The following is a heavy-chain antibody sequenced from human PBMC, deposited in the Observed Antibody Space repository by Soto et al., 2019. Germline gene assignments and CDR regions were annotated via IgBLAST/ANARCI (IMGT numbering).Heavy chain of an antibody. V-gene: IGHV3-23*01. Sequence: EVQLLESGGGLVQPGGSLRLSCAASGFTFSSYAMSWVRQAPGKGLEWVSAISGSGGSTYYADSVKGRFTISRDNSKNTLYLQMNSLRAEDTAVYYCAKDYEYSSSSGRLAGFDYWGQGTLVTVSS. D-gene: IGHD6-6*01. CDR3: AKDYEYSSSSGRLAGFDY. CDR2: ISGSGGST. J-gene: IGHJ4*02. CDR1: GFTFSSYA.